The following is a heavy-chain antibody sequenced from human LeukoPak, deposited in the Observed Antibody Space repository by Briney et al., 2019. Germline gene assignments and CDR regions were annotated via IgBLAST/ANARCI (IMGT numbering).Heavy chain of an antibody. V-gene: IGHV4-4*07. Sequence: GSLRLSCAASGFTFSSYWMHWIRQPAGKGLEWIGRIYISGSGSTNYDPSLKSRVTMSVDTSKNQFSLKLSSVTAADTAVYYCARDKRVAVAGTYIYYYYMDVWGNGTTVSISS. CDR3: ARDKRVAVAGTYIYYYYMDV. CDR1: GFTFSSYW. D-gene: IGHD6-19*01. J-gene: IGHJ6*03. CDR2: IYISGSGST.